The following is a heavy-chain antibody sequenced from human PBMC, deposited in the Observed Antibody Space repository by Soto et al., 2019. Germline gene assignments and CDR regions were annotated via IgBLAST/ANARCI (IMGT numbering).Heavy chain of an antibody. CDR3: ARERGNYMYFDY. J-gene: IGHJ4*02. CDR1: GYSFTDYG. CDR2: VNTYKGNT. D-gene: IGHD1-7*01. Sequence: QVQLVQSGAEVKKPGASVKVSCKASGYSFTDYGFTWVRQAPGQGLEWMGWVNTYKGNTNYAQKFQGRVTMTTNTSTSTAYLGLRGLRSDYTALYYCARERGNYMYFDYWGQGTLVTVSS. V-gene: IGHV1-18*01.